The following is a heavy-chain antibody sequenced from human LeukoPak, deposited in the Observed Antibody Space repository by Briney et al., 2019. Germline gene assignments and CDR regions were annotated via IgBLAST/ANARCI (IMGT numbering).Heavy chain of an antibody. D-gene: IGHD2-2*01. Sequence: GGSLRLACAASGFTVSSNYMSWVRQAPGKGLEWVSVIYSGGSTYYADSVKGRFTISRDNSKNTLYLQMNSLRAEDTAVYYCARDDDCTSTSCYDAFDIWGQGTTVTVSS. J-gene: IGHJ3*02. CDR3: ARDDDCTSTSCYDAFDI. CDR1: GFTVSSNY. V-gene: IGHV3-66*01. CDR2: IYSGGST.